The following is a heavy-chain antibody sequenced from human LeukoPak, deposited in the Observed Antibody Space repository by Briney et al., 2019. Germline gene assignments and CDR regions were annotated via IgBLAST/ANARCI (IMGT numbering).Heavy chain of an antibody. D-gene: IGHD3-22*01. CDR2: TSGSGGST. V-gene: IGHV3-23*01. J-gene: IGHJ4*02. Sequence: GGSLRLSCAASGFTFSSYAMSWVRQAPGKGLEWVSATSGSGGSTYYADSVKGRFTISRDNSKNTLYLQMNSPRAEDTAVYYCASGLEYYYDSSGYYFGYWGQGTLVTVSS. CDR1: GFTFSSYA. CDR3: ASGLEYYYDSSGYYFGY.